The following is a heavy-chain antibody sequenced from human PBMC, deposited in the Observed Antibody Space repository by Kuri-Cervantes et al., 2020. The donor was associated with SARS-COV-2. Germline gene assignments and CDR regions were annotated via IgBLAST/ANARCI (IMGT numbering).Heavy chain of an antibody. CDR3: ARGGGSYSNY. V-gene: IGHV3-48*04. Sequence: GESLKISCAASGFTFRTHGLNWVRQAPGRGLEWVALINGDGATTYYADSVKGRFTISRDNAKNSLYLQMNSLRAEDTAVYYCARGGGSYSNYWGQGTLVTGSS. CDR1: GFTFRTHG. J-gene: IGHJ4*02. D-gene: IGHD1-26*01. CDR2: INGDGATT.